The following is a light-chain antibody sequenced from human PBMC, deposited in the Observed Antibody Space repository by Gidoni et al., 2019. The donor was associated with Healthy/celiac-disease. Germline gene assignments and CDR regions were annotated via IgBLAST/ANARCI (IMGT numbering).Light chain of an antibody. Sequence: DIQMTQSPSSLSASVGDRVTITCRASQSISSYLNWYQQKPGKAPKLLIYAASSSQSGVPSRFSGSGSGTDFTLTISSLQPEDFATYYCQRSYSTPRTFGQGTKVEIK. CDR2: AAS. CDR3: QRSYSTPRT. V-gene: IGKV1-39*01. CDR1: QSISSY. J-gene: IGKJ1*01.